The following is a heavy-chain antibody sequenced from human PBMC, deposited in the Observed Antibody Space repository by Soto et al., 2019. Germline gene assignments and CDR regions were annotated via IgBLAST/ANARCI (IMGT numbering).Heavy chain of an antibody. Sequence: QVQLVQSGAEVKKPGSSVKVSCKASGGTFSSYAISWVRQAPGQGLEWMGGIIPIFGTANYAQKFQGRVTITADESTSTAYMELSSLRSEDTAVYYCASRAEGPDYYYYYGMDVWGQGTTVTVSS. J-gene: IGHJ6*02. D-gene: IGHD3-10*01. CDR3: ASRAEGPDYYYYYGMDV. CDR2: IIPIFGTA. V-gene: IGHV1-69*01. CDR1: GGTFSSYA.